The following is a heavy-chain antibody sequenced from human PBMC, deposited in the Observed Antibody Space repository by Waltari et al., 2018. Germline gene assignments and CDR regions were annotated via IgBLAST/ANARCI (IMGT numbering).Heavy chain of an antibody. D-gene: IGHD1-26*01. CDR3: AKGGGYSGSYKNWFDP. J-gene: IGHJ5*02. Sequence: EVQLLESGGGLVQPGGSLRLSCAASGFTFSSYAMSWVRQAPGKGLEWVSAISGSGVSTYYADSVKGRFTISRDNSKNTLYLQMNSLRSEDTAVYYCAKGGGYSGSYKNWFDPWGQGTLVTVSS. CDR1: GFTFSSYA. V-gene: IGHV3-23*01. CDR2: ISGSGVST.